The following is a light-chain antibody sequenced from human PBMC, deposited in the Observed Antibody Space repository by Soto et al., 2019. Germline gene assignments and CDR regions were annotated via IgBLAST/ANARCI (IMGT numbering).Light chain of an antibody. J-gene: IGKJ2*01. CDR1: QSIGRY. V-gene: IGKV1-39*01. Sequence: DIQMTQSPSSLSASVGDRVTITCRASQSIGRYLNRYQQKPVKAPKLLIYVASSLQSGVPLRFSGSGSGTDFNLTISSLQPEDFATYYCQQSYSSPRTFGQGTKLEIK. CDR2: VAS. CDR3: QQSYSSPRT.